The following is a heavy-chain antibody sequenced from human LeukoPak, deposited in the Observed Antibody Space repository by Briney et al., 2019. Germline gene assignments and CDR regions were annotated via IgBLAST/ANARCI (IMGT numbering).Heavy chain of an antibody. CDR2: IIPIFGTA. Sequence: ASVKVSCKASGGTFSSYAISWVRQAPGQGLEWMGGIIPIFGTANYAQKFRGRVTITTDESTSTAYMELSSLRSEDTAVYYCAYCSSTSCYTSAPYYMDVWGKGTTVTVSS. D-gene: IGHD2-2*02. V-gene: IGHV1-69*05. J-gene: IGHJ6*03. CDR3: AYCSSTSCYTSAPYYMDV. CDR1: GGTFSSYA.